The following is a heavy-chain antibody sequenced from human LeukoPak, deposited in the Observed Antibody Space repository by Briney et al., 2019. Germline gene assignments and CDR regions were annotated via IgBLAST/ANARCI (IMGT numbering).Heavy chain of an antibody. Sequence: GGSLRLSCAASGFTFSAYEMNWVRQAPGKGLEWLAYITSDNTVHYADSVKGRFTISRDNTKNSLYLQMNSLRAEDTATYYCARDGTPTAATGWVYFDQWGQGTLVTVSS. D-gene: IGHD6-13*01. V-gene: IGHV3-48*03. CDR3: ARDGTPTAATGWVYFDQ. J-gene: IGHJ4*02. CDR1: GFTFSAYE. CDR2: ITSDNTV.